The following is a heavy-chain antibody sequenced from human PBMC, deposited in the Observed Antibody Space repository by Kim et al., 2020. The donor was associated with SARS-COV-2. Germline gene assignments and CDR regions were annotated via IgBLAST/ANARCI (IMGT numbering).Heavy chain of an antibody. CDR3: ARNMRGWYYFDY. CDR1: GFTVSSNY. CDR2: IYSGGST. J-gene: IGHJ4*02. Sequence: GGSMRLSCAASGFTVSSNYMSWVRQAPGKGLEWVSVIYSGGSTYYADSVKGRFTIARDNSKNTLYLQMNSLRAEDTAVYYCARNMRGWYYFDYWGQGTLVTVSS. V-gene: IGHV3-66*01. D-gene: IGHD6-19*01.